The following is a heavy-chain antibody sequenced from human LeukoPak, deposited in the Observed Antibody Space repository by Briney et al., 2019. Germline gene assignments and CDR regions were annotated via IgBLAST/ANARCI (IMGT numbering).Heavy chain of an antibody. CDR2: INPNSGGT. D-gene: IGHD6-6*01. Sequence: GASVKVSCKASGYTFTGYYMHWVRQAPGQGLEWMGWINPNSGGTNYAQKFQGRVTMTRDTSISTAYMELSRLRSDDTAVYYCARVYTSVRGAARKNTIDYWGQGTLVTVSS. CDR1: GYTFTGYY. V-gene: IGHV1-2*02. J-gene: IGHJ4*02. CDR3: ARVYTSVRGAARKNTIDY.